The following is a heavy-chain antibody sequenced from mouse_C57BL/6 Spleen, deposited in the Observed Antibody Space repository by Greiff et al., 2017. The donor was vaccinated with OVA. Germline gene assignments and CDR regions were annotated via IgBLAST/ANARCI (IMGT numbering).Heavy chain of an antibody. V-gene: IGHV1-64*01. Sequence: QVQLQQPGAELVKPGASVKLSCKASGYTFTSYWMHWVKQRPGQGLEWIGMIQPNSGSTNYNEKFKSKATLTVDKSSSTAYMQLSSLTSEDSAVYYCARRGLWSVDYWGQGTTLTVSS. D-gene: IGHD1-1*02. CDR2: IQPNSGST. J-gene: IGHJ2*01. CDR1: GYTFTSYW. CDR3: ARRGLWSVDY.